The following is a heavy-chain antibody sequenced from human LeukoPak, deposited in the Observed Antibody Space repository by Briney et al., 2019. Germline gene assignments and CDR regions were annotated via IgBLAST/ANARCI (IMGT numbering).Heavy chain of an antibody. V-gene: IGHV3-48*03. D-gene: IGHD2-2*01. CDR2: ISSSGSTI. CDR3: ARVVVVPAAIGPHYYCYYYMDV. Sequence: GGSLRLSCAASGFTFSSYEMNWVRQAPGKGLEWVSYISSSGSTIYYADSVKGRFTISRDNAKNSLYLQMNSLRAEDTAVYYCARVVVVPAAIGPHYYCYYYMDVWGKGTTVTVSS. CDR1: GFTFSSYE. J-gene: IGHJ6*03.